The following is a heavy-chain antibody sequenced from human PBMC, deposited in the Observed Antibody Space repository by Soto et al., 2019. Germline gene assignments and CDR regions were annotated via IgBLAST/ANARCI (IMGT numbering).Heavy chain of an antibody. CDR2: IYYSGST. Sequence: PSETLSLTCTVSGGSISSYYWSWIRQPPGKGLEWIGYIYYSGSTNYNPSLKSRVTISVDTSKNQFSLKLSSVTAADTAVYYCARVPYYDFWSGYRNYYYYMDGWGKGTTVTVSS. CDR1: GGSISSYY. D-gene: IGHD3-3*01. J-gene: IGHJ6*03. CDR3: ARVPYYDFWSGYRNYYYYMDG. V-gene: IGHV4-59*08.